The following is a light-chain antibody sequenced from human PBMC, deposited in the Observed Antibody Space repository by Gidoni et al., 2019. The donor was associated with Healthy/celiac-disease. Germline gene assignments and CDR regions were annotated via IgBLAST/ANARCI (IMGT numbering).Light chain of an antibody. CDR3: QHSYSTPWT. CDR1: HTISSY. V-gene: IGKV1-39*01. CDR2: AAS. J-gene: IGKJ1*01. Sequence: SQMIQSPSSQSASVGDRVTITCQTSHTISSYLKWYQQKPRQAPKLLFYAASSLQSGVPSRFSGSGAGTDFTLTISSLQPEDFATYYCQHSYSTPWTFGQGTKVEIK.